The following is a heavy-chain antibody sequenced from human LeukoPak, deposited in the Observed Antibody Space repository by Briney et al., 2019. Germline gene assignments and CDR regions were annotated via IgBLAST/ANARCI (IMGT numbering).Heavy chain of an antibody. CDR3: ARQAYDTGYDAFDI. CDR2: IYSSGST. CDR1: GGSISNYY. Sequence: SETLSLTCTVSGGSISNYYWSWIRQPAGKGLEWIGRIYSSGSTNYNPSLKSRVTMSVDTSKNQFSLKLSSVTAADTAVCYCARQAYDTGYDAFDIWGQGTIVTVSS. V-gene: IGHV4-4*07. D-gene: IGHD3-22*01. J-gene: IGHJ3*02.